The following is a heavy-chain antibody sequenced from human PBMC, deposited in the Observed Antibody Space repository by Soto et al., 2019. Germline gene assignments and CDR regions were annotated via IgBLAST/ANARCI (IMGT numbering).Heavy chain of an antibody. J-gene: IGHJ4*02. D-gene: IGHD1-26*01. Sequence: QVQLQESGPGLVKPSQTLSLTCTVSGGSISSGNYLWSWIRQHPVQGLEWIAYMYYSGNTYYNPSLQSRSSISVDTSKNQFSLKLTSVNAADTAVYYCARDGRSGFFDYWGQGTLVTVSS. CDR2: MYYSGNT. V-gene: IGHV4-31*03. CDR1: GGSISSGNYL. CDR3: ARDGRSGFFDY.